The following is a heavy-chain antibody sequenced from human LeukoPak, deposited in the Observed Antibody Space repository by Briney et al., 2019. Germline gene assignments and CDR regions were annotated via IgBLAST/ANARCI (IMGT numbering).Heavy chain of an antibody. CDR3: ARSRQHHYESSGNYKIFNWYFDL. J-gene: IGHJ2*01. V-gene: IGHV3-7*01. CDR1: GFSFRTSW. CDR2: INPDGSDK. Sequence: PGGSLRLSCGASGFSFRTSWLNWVRQAPGKGLEWVASINPDGSDKYSVDSVKGRFTISRDNAKNSLYLQMNSLRAEDTAVYYCARSRQHHYESSGNYKIFNWYFDLWGRGTLVTVSS. D-gene: IGHD3-22*01.